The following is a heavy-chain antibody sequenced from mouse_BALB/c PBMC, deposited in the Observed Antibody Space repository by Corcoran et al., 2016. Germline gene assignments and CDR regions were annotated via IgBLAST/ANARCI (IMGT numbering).Heavy chain of an antibody. Sequence: EVQLQQSGPELVKPGASVKMSCKASGSTFTSSVMHWVKQKPGQGLEWIGCINPYNDGTKYNEKFKGKSTLTSDKSSSTAYMALSSLTSEDSAVYYCASCSDWGQGTSLTGSS. CDR3: ASCSD. J-gene: IGHJ2*02. V-gene: IGHV1S136*01. CDR2: INPYNDGT. CDR1: GSTFTSSV.